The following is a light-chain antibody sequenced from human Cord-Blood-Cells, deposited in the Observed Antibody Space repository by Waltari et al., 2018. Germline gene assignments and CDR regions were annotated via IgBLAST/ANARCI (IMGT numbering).Light chain of an antibody. CDR1: SSDVGGYNY. J-gene: IGLJ2*01. CDR2: DVS. Sequence: QSALTQPASVSGSPGQSITISCTGTSSDVGGYNYVPWYQQHPGKAPKLMIYDVSNRPSGVSNRFSGSKSGNTASLTISGLQAEDEDDYYCSSYTSSSNVVFGGGTKLTVL. CDR3: SSYTSSSNVV. V-gene: IGLV2-14*01.